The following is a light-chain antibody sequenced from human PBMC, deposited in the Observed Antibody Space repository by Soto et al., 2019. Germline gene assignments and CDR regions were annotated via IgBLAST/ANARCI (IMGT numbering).Light chain of an antibody. J-gene: IGLJ2*01. CDR2: DVS. V-gene: IGLV2-11*01. CDR1: SSDVGGYNY. CDR3: CSDAGSDTLVV. Sequence: QSALTQPRSVSGSPGQSVTISCTGTSSDVGGYNYVSWYQQHPGNSPKLMIYDVSKRPSGVPDRFSGSKSGNTASLTISGLQAEDEADYYCCSDAGSDTLVVFGGGTKLTVL.